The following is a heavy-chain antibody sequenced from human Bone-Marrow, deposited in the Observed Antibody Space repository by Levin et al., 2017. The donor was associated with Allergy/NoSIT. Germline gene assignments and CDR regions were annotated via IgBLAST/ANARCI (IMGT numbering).Heavy chain of an antibody. CDR2: IYYTGPS. CDR1: GGSISSSTHY. Sequence: SETLSLTCTVSGGSISSSTHYWGWVRQPPGRGLEWVGSIYYTGPSYYNPSLKSRVTISVDRSKNQFSLKLTAVTAADTAVYYCAREADLIGARAPFDYWGRGTLVTVSS. V-gene: IGHV4-39*07. CDR3: AREADLIGARAPFDY. J-gene: IGHJ4*02. D-gene: IGHD6-6*01.